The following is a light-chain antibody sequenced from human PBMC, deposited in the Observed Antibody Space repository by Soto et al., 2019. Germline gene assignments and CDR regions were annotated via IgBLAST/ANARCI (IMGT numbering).Light chain of an antibody. CDR2: GNS. Sequence: QSALAQPPSVSGAPGQKVTISCTGSSSNIGAGYDLHWYQQLPGTAPKLLLYGNSNRPSGVSDRFSGSKSGTSASLAITGIQAEDEADYYCQSYDSSLSAYVFGTGTKVTVL. CDR1: SSNIGAGYD. CDR3: QSYDSSLSAYV. J-gene: IGLJ1*01. V-gene: IGLV1-40*01.